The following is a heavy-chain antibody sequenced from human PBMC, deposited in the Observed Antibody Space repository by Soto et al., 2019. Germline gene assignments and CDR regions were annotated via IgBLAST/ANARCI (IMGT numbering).Heavy chain of an antibody. V-gene: IGHV3-30*03. CDR1: GVTFSSYG. Sequence: QVQLVESGGGVVQPGRSLRLSCAASGVTFSSYGMHRVRQAPGKGLEWVAVISYDGSNKYYADSVKGRFTISRDNSKNTLYLQMNSLRAEDTAVYYCARQGIAAAGVYFDYWGQGTLVTVSS. J-gene: IGHJ4*02. D-gene: IGHD6-13*01. CDR2: ISYDGSNK. CDR3: ARQGIAAAGVYFDY.